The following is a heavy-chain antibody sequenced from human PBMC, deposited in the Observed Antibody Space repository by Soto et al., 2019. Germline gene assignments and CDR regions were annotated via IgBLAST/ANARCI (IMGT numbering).Heavy chain of an antibody. Sequence: SETLSLTCTVSGGSVSSGSYYWSWIRQPPGKGLEWIGYIYYSGSTNYNPSLKSRVTISVDMSKNQFSLKLSSVTAADTAVYYCARDWVRNYYGSGSYYYFDYWGQGTLVTVSS. CDR3: ARDWVRNYYGSGSYYYFDY. J-gene: IGHJ4*02. CDR2: IYYSGST. CDR1: GGSVSSGSYY. V-gene: IGHV4-61*01. D-gene: IGHD3-10*01.